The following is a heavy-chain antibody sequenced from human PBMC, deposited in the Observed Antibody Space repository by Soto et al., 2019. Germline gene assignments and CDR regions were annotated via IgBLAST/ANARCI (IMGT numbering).Heavy chain of an antibody. Sequence: VQLHESGPELVKPSGTLSLSCAVSGGPITSSNWWSWVRQPPGKGLEWIGKISHSGTYDYNPPLKGRVTISVDRSKDQFFLNVRSVTAADTAIYYCARDYDGLDYWGQGILITVSS. CDR1: GGPITSSNW. CDR2: ISHSGTY. V-gene: IGHV4-4*02. J-gene: IGHJ4*02. D-gene: IGHD3-16*01. CDR3: ARDYDGLDY.